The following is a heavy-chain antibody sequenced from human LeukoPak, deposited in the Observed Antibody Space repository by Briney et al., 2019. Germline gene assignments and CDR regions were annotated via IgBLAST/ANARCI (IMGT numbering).Heavy chain of an antibody. V-gene: IGHV4-59*01. CDR1: GGSISSYY. CDR2: IIYTGST. J-gene: IGHJ2*01. CDR3: ARDPSLGFYWYFDL. Sequence: LETLSLTCTVSGGSISSYYWSWIRQPPGKGLEWIGYIIYTGSTNYNPSLKSRVTISVDTPKNQFSLKLSSVTAADTAVYYCARDPSLGFYWYFDLWGRGTLVTVPS.